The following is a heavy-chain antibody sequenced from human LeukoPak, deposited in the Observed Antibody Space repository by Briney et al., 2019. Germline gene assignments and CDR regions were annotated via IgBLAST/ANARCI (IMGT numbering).Heavy chain of an antibody. CDR2: IYYSGST. D-gene: IGHD3-22*01. J-gene: IGHJ4*02. V-gene: IGHV4-31*03. CDR3: ARGRSPYYDSSGFYFDY. CDR1: GGSISSGGYY. Sequence: SETLSLTCTVSGGSISSGGYYWGWIRQHPGKGLEWIGYIYYSGSTYYNPSLKSRVTISVDTSKNQFSLKLSSVTAADTAVYYCARGRSPYYDSSGFYFDYWGQGTLATVSS.